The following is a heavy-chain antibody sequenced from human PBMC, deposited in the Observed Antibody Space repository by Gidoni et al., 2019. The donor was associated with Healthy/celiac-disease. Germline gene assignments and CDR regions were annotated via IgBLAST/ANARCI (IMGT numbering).Heavy chain of an antibody. J-gene: IGHJ4*02. CDR3: AKDYYDSSGYYGHLTFDY. CDR1: GFTFGSYA. CDR2: ISGSGGST. V-gene: IGHV3-23*01. Sequence: EVQLLESGGGLVQPGGSLRLPCAASGFTFGSYAMSWVRQAPGKGLEWVSAISGSGGSTYYAESVKGRFTISRDNSKNTLYLQMNSLRAEDTAVYYCAKDYYDSSGYYGHLTFDYWGQGTLVTVSS. D-gene: IGHD3-22*01.